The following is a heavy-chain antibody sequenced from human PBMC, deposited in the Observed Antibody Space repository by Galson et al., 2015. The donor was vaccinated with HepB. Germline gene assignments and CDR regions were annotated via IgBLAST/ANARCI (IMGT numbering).Heavy chain of an antibody. CDR3: VKWARPGYGYFSEGFDV. V-gene: IGHV3-23*01. D-gene: IGHD2-2*03. CDR2: ISDGGDDT. CDR1: EFTFSNYA. J-gene: IGHJ3*01. Sequence: ASEFTFSNYAMRWVRQAPGKGLEWVSGISDGGDDTYYVDSVRGRFTICRDNFKNTLYLQMNSLRAEDTAAYYCVKWARPGYGYFSEGFDVWGQGTMVTVSS.